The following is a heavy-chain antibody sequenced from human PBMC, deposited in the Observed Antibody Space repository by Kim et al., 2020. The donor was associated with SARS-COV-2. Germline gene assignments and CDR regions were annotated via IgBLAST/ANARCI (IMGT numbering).Heavy chain of an antibody. V-gene: IGHV4-59*01. CDR2: ISYTGSS. CDR1: GASITSYY. CDR3: ARSRGIRDAYNYLQYFFD. Sequence: SETLSLTCTVSGASITSYYWSWIRQAPGKGLECIGYISYTGSSNYNPSLKSRVTMSVGTSTTQFSLNLSSVTAADTAIYYCARSRGIRDAYNYLQYFFD. J-gene: IGHJ4*01. D-gene: IGHD1-1*01.